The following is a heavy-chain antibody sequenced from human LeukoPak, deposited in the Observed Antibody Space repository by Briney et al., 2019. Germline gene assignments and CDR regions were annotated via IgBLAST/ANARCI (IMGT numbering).Heavy chain of an antibody. Sequence: PSETLSLTCTVSGGSISSYYWSWIRQPAGKGLEWIGRIYTSGSTGYNPSLRSRVTMSVDTSKNQFSLKLRYVTAADTAVYYCARESSGWNYFDYWGQGIPVTVSS. D-gene: IGHD6-19*01. CDR1: GGSISSYY. CDR3: ARESSGWNYFDY. J-gene: IGHJ4*02. CDR2: IYTSGST. V-gene: IGHV4-4*07.